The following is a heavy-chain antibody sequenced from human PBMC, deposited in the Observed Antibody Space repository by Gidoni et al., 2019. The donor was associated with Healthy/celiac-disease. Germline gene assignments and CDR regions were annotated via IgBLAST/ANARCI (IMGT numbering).Heavy chain of an antibody. J-gene: IGHJ2*01. V-gene: IGHV3-9*01. D-gene: IGHD3-22*01. Sequence: EVQLVESGGGLVQPGRSLRLSCAASGFTFDAYAMHWVRQAPGKGLEWVSGISWNSGSIGYADSVKGRFTISRDNAKNSLYLQMNSLRAEDTALYYCAKKAGYYYDSSGFGYFDLWGRGTLVTVSS. CDR3: AKKAGYYYDSSGFGYFDL. CDR1: GFTFDAYA. CDR2: ISWNSGSI.